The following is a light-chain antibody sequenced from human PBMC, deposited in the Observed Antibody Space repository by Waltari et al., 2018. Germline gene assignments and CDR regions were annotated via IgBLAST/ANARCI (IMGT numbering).Light chain of an antibody. CDR2: EVN. CDR3: CSFATNSIVI. Sequence: QSALTQPASVSGSPGPSITISCRGTGSEVGSYNLVAWYHQHPGKAPKLIIYEVNMRPSGVSDRFSGAKSGVTASLTISGLQAEDEAVYFCCSFATNSIVIFGGGTKLTVL. J-gene: IGLJ2*01. V-gene: IGLV2-23*02. CDR1: GSEVGSYNL.